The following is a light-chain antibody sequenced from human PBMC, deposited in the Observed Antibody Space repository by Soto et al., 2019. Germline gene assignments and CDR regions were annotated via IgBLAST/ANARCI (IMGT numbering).Light chain of an antibody. CDR2: AAS. V-gene: IGKV1-6*01. CDR3: LQDYNYPQT. CDR1: QGIRND. J-gene: IGKJ1*01. Sequence: IQISHXPPSXXSSXXYRLPXXXRASQGIRNDLGWYQQKPGKAPKLLIYAASSLQSGVPSRFSGSGSGTDFTLTISSLQPEDFATYYCLQDYNYPQTFGQGTKVDIK.